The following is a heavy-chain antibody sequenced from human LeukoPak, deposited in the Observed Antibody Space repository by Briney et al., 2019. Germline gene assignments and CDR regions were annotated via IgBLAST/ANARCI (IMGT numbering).Heavy chain of an antibody. CDR1: GGSISSGGYY. CDR3: ARTVGSSPYYYYMDV. J-gene: IGHJ6*03. CDR2: IYYSGST. V-gene: IGHV4-31*03. Sequence: SETLSLTCTVSGGSISSGGYYWSWIRQHPGKGLEWIGYIYYSGSTYYNPPLKSRVTISVDTSKNQFSLKLSSVTAADTAVYYCARTVGSSPYYYYMDVWGKGTTVTVSS. D-gene: IGHD6-13*01.